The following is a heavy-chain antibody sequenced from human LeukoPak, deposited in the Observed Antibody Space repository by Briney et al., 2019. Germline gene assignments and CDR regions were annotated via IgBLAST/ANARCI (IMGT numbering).Heavy chain of an antibody. V-gene: IGHV4-59*08. CDR3: ARQRSAAGGYYFDY. D-gene: IGHD6-13*01. CDR1: GGSISSYY. J-gene: IGHJ4*02. Sequence: SETLSLTYTVSGGSISSYYWSWIRQPPGKGLEWIGYIYYSGSTNYNPSLKSRVTISVDTSKNQFSLKLSSVTAADTAVYYCARQRSAAGGYYFDYWGQGTLVTVSS. CDR2: IYYSGST.